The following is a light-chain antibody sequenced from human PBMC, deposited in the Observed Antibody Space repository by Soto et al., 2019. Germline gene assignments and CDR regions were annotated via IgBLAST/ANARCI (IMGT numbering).Light chain of an antibody. V-gene: IGKV1-39*01. CDR3: QQTYSIPRG. CDR2: SAS. Sequence: DIQLTQSPSSLSASPSDRVAITCRASQNIGFDLHWFQQKPGKAPKLLIYSASRLQNGVPSRFSGSGSGTDFTLTISSLQPEDFATYYCQQTYSIPRGFGGGTKVEIK. J-gene: IGKJ4*01. CDR1: QNIGFD.